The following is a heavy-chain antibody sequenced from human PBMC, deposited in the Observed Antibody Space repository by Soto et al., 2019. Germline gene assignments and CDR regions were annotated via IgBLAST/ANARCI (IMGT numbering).Heavy chain of an antibody. CDR1: GGSISTCD. V-gene: IGHV4-59*01. CDR3: ARAGAYTGYEFYS. Sequence: PSETLSLTCTVSGGSISTCDWSWIRQPPGKGLEWIGYIFYSGSTNYIPSLKSRVTLSVDTSKNQFSLKLNSVTAADTAVYYCARAGAYTGYEFYSWGQGTLVTVSS. J-gene: IGHJ4*02. CDR2: IFYSGST. D-gene: IGHD5-12*01.